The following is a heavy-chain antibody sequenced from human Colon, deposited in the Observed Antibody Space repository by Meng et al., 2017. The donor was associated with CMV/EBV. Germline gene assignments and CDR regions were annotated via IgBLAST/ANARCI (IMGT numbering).Heavy chain of an antibody. J-gene: IGHJ6*02. CDR1: GMTFSNAW. V-gene: IGHV3-15*01. Sequence: GGSLRLSCTASGMTFSNAWMSWVRQAPGKGLEWIGRIKNKLDGGTTDYAAPVKGRFSLSRDDSKNTLYLQMNSLKTEDTAVYYCAAITAAAVTLYGMDVWGLGTTVTVSS. CDR2: IKNKLDGGTT. CDR3: AAITAAAVTLYGMDV. D-gene: IGHD6-13*01.